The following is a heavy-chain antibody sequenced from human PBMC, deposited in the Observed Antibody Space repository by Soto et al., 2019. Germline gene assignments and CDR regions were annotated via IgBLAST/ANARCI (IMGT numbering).Heavy chain of an antibody. CDR2: ISAYNGNT. J-gene: IGHJ6*02. CDR1: GYTFTSYG. CDR3: ARDFKVDYGNYYGMDV. V-gene: IGHV1-18*01. Sequence: ASVKVSCKASGYTFTSYGISWVRQAPGQGLEWMGWISAYNGNTNYAQKLQGRVTMTTDTSTSTAYMELRSLRSEDTAVYYCARDFKVDYGNYYGMDVWGQGTTVTVSS. D-gene: IGHD4-17*01.